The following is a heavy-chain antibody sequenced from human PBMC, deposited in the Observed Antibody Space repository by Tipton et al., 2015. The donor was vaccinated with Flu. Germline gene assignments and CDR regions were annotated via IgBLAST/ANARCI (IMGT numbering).Heavy chain of an antibody. CDR3: ARGGSGSYDIGQFDP. D-gene: IGHD3-10*01. V-gene: IGHV3-66*02. CDR2: IYSGGDT. CDR1: GFTVSRKY. J-gene: IGHJ5*02. Sequence: SLRLSCAASGFTVSRKYMSWVRQTPGKGLEWVSLIYSGGDTHYADSVKGRFTISRDISKNTLYLQMNSLRAEDTAVYFCARGGSGSYDIGQFDPWGQGTLVTVSS.